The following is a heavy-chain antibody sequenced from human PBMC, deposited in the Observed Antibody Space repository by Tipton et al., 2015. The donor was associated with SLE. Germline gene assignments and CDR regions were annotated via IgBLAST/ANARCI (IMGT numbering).Heavy chain of an antibody. J-gene: IGHJ3*02. V-gene: IGHV3-48*03. CDR1: GFTFSSYE. Sequence: SLRLSCAASGFTFSSYEMNWVRQAPGKGLEWVSYISSSGSTIYYADSVKGRFTTSRDNAKNSLYLQMNSLRAEDTAVYYCARMPLGVVILPDIWGQGTMVTVSS. CDR3: ARMPLGVVILPDI. CDR2: ISSSGSTI. D-gene: IGHD3-3*01.